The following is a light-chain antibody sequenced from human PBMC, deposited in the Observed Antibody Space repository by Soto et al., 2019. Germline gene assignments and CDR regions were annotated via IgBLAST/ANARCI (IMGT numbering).Light chain of an antibody. CDR3: EQYDTSPYT. CDR2: KVS. Sequence: DIVMTQTPLSSPVTLGQAASISCRSSQSLVHNDGNTYLSWFQQRPGQPPRLLIYKVSDRFSGVPDTFSGSGSGTEFTLTISRLEPEDFAVYYCEQYDTSPYTFGQGTKLEIK. CDR1: QSLVHNDGNTY. J-gene: IGKJ2*01. V-gene: IGKV2-24*01.